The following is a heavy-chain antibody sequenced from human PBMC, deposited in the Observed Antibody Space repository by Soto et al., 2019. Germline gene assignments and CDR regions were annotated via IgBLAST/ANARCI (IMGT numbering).Heavy chain of an antibody. CDR3: ARLSSGDFDAFDI. CDR2: IYHSGST. V-gene: IGHV4-38-2*01. D-gene: IGHD4-17*01. CDR1: GYSISSGYY. Sequence: PSETLSLTCAVSGYSISSGYYWGWIRQPPGKGLEWIGSIYHSGSTYNNPSLKSRVTISVDTSKNQFSLKLSSVTAADTAVYYCARLSSGDFDAFDIWGQGTMVTVSS. J-gene: IGHJ3*02.